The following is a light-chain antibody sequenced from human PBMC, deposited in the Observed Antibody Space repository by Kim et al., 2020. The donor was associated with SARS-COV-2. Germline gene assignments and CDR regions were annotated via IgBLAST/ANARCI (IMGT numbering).Light chain of an antibody. J-gene: IGLJ3*02. CDR1: SSDVGGYNY. CDR2: DVS. V-gene: IGLV2-14*01. CDR3: SSYTSSSTSWV. Sequence: QSALTQPASVSGSPGQSITISCTGTSSDVGGYNYVSWYQQHPGKAPKLMIYDVSKRPSGVSNRFSGSKSGNTASLTISGLQAEDEADYYCSSYTSSSTSWVFGGGTQLIVL.